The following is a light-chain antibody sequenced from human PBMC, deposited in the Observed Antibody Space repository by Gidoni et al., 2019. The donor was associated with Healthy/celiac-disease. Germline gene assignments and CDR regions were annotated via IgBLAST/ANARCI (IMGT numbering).Light chain of an antibody. Sequence: GAGYDVHWYQQRPRTGTKLLIYGNSNRPSGVPDRFSGSKSGTSASLAITGLQAEDEADYYCQSYDSSLSVSYVFGTGTKVTVL. J-gene: IGLJ1*01. V-gene: IGLV1-40*01. CDR3: QSYDSSLSVSYV. CDR1: GAGYD. CDR2: GNS.